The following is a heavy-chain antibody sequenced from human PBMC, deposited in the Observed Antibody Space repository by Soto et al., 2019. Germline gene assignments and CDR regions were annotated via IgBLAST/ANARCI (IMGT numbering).Heavy chain of an antibody. Sequence: PGGSLRLSXAASGFTFSSYAMSWVRQAPGKGLEWVSAIRGSSGSTDYADSVKGRFTISRDNSKNTLYLQMNSLRAEDTAVYYCAKDGQQQLASYFDYWGRGTLVTVSS. J-gene: IGHJ4*02. V-gene: IGHV3-23*01. D-gene: IGHD6-13*01. CDR3: AKDGQQQLASYFDY. CDR2: IRGSSGST. CDR1: GFTFSSYA.